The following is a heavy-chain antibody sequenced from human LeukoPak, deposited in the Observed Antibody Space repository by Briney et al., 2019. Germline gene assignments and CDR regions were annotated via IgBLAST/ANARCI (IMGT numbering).Heavy chain of an antibody. Sequence: SETLSPTCTVSGGSISSYYWSWIRQPPGKGLEWIGYIYYSGSTNYNPSLKSRVTISVDTSKNQFSLKLSSVTAADTAVYYCARERRYSYGYQFDYWGQGTLVTVSS. CDR3: ARERRYSYGYQFDY. CDR1: GGSISSYY. V-gene: IGHV4-59*01. J-gene: IGHJ4*02. D-gene: IGHD5-18*01. CDR2: IYYSGST.